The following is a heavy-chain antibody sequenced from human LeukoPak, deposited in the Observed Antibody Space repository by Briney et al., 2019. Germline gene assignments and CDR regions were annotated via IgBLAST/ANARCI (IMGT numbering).Heavy chain of an antibody. CDR3: AKDVVEMATSGPFDY. D-gene: IGHD5-24*01. CDR1: GFTFSSYG. Sequence: PGRSLRLSCAASGFTFSSYGMHWVRQAPGKGLEWVAVISYDGSNKYYADSVKGRFTISRDNSKNTLYLQMNSLRAEDTAVYYCAKDVVEMATSGPFDYWGQGTLVTVPS. V-gene: IGHV3-30*18. J-gene: IGHJ4*02. CDR2: ISYDGSNK.